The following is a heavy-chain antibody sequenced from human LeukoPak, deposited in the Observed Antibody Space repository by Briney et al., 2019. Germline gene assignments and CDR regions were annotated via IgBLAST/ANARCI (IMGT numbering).Heavy chain of an antibody. CDR1: GGSISSGDYY. Sequence: PSETLSLTCTVSGGSISSGDYYWSWIRQPPGKGLEWIRYIYYSGSTYYNPSLKSRVTISVDTSKNQFSLKLSSVTAADTAVYYCARVYTGYCSSTSCYVLDYWGQGTLVTVSS. CDR2: IYYSGST. CDR3: ARVYTGYCSSTSCYVLDY. J-gene: IGHJ4*02. D-gene: IGHD2-2*01. V-gene: IGHV4-30-4*01.